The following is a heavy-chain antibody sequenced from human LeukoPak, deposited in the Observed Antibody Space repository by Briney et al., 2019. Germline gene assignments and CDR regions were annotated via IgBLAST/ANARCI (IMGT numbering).Heavy chain of an antibody. CDR3: ARRSNYGSGSYYRYWFDP. V-gene: IGHV4-59*08. CDR2: IYYSGST. J-gene: IGHJ5*02. CDR1: GGSISNYY. D-gene: IGHD3-10*01. Sequence: SSETLSLTCSVSGGSISNYYWSWIRQPPGKGLEWIGYIYYSGSTNYNPSLKSRVTISVDTSKNQFSLKLSSVTAADTAVYYCARRSNYGSGSYYRYWFDPWGQGTLVTVSS.